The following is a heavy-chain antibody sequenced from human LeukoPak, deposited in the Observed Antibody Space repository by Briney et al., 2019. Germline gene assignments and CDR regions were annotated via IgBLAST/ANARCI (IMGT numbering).Heavy chain of an antibody. J-gene: IGHJ4*02. Sequence: SETLSLTCTVSGGSISSSSYYWGWIRQPPGKGLEWIGSIYYSGSTYYNPSLKSRVTISADTSKNQFSLKLSSVTAADTAVYFCARLHDYRNTFDYWGQGTLVTVSS. V-gene: IGHV4-39*01. CDR3: ARLHDYRNTFDY. D-gene: IGHD4-11*01. CDR1: GGSISSSSYY. CDR2: IYYSGST.